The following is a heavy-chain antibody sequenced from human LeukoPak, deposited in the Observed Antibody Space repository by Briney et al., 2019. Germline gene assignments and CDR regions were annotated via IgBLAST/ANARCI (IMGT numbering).Heavy chain of an antibody. Sequence: SETLSLSCTVSGGSNYSYYWSWLRQPPGKGLEWIGYTHPSGNTNYSPSLKSRVTISIDTSRNQFSLKLSSVTAADTAVYYCARKAPKKGWFDPWGQGTLVTVSS. CDR3: ARKAPKKGWFDP. CDR1: GGSNYSYY. J-gene: IGHJ5*02. V-gene: IGHV4-4*09. CDR2: THPSGNT.